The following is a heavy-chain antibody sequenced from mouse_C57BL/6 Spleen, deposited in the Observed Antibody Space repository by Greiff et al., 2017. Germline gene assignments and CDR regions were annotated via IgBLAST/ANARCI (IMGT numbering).Heavy chain of an antibody. CDR3: AIQSCSTGTSGYFDV. CDR2: IDPSDSET. Sequence: VQLQQPGAELVRPGSSVKLSCKASGYTFTSYWMHWVKQRPIQGLEWIGNIDPSDSETHYNQKFKDKATLTVDKSSSTAYMQLSSLTSEDSAVYSCAIQSCSTGTSGYFDVWGTGTTVTVSS. J-gene: IGHJ1*03. V-gene: IGHV1-52*01. D-gene: IGHD4-1*02. CDR1: GYTFTSYW.